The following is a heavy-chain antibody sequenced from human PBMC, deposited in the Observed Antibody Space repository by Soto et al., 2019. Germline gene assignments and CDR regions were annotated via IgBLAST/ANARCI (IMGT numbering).Heavy chain of an antibody. V-gene: IGHV4-34*01. D-gene: IGHD6-19*01. CDR2: INHSGST. Sequence: SETLSLTCAVYGGSFSGYYWSWIRQPPGKGLEWIGEINHSGSTNYNPSLKSRVTISVDTSKNQFSLKLSSVTAADTAVYYCARQGSDGWYSKRYYFDYWGQGTLVTVSS. J-gene: IGHJ4*02. CDR3: ARQGSDGWYSKRYYFDY. CDR1: GGSFSGYY.